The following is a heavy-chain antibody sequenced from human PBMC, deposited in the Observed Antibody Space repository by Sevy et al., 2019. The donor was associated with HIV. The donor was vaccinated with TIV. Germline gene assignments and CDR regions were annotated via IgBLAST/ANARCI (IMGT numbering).Heavy chain of an antibody. Sequence: GGSLRLSCTASGFTFSNHAMHWVRQGPGKGPEWVAIIRNDGSHEYYADSVKGRFTISRDNSKNTLYLQMNSLRPEDTAVYYCAGDRNVLLVVYAIPFDAFDIWGQGTMVTVSS. CDR2: IRNDGSHE. CDR3: AGDRNVLLVVYAIPFDAFDI. J-gene: IGHJ3*02. CDR1: GFTFSNHA. V-gene: IGHV3-30*02. D-gene: IGHD2-8*02.